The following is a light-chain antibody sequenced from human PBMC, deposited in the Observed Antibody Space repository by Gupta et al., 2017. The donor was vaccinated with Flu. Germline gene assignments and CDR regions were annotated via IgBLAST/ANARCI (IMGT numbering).Light chain of an antibody. CDR3: AAWDRALSAVV. J-gene: IGLJ3*02. V-gene: IGLV1-51*01. CDR2: DSN. CDR1: TSNIGINS. Sequence: SVLTQPPSLSAAPGQVVTISCSGSTSNIGINSVSWYQQLPVASPQLLIFDSNKRPSEISARFSASKSGSSATLDISGLQTGDEADYYCAAWDRALSAVVFGGGTRLTVL.